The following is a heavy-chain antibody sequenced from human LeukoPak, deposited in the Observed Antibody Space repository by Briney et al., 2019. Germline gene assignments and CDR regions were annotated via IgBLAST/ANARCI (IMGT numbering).Heavy chain of an antibody. V-gene: IGHV3-23*01. CDR3: ARDWGSSGWYNWFDP. CDR1: GFTFSSYA. Sequence: PGGSLRLSCAASGFTFSSYAMSWVRQAPGKGLEWVSAISGSGGSTYYADSVKGRFTISRDNSKNTLYLQMNSLRVEDTAEYYCARDWGSSGWYNWFDPWGQGTLVTVSS. J-gene: IGHJ5*02. CDR2: ISGSGGST. D-gene: IGHD6-19*01.